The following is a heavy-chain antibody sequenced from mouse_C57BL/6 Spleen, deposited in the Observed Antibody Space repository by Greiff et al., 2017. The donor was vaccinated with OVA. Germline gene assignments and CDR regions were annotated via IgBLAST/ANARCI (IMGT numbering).Heavy chain of an antibody. CDR2: ISRGSSTI. CDR1: GFTFSDYG. J-gene: IGHJ2*01. V-gene: IGHV5-17*01. Sequence: EVKLMESGGGLVKPGGSLKLSCAASGFTFSDYGMHWVRQAPEKGLEWVAYISRGSSTIYYADTVKGRFTISRDNSTNTLLLQMTSLRSEDTAMYYCARRGSYYGNGDYFDYWGQGTTLTVSS. D-gene: IGHD1-1*01. CDR3: ARRGSYYGNGDYFDY.